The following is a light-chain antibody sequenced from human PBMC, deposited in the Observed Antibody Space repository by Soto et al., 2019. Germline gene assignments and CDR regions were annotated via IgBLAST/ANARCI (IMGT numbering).Light chain of an antibody. J-gene: IGLJ1*01. V-gene: IGLV2-8*01. CDR1: SSDVGAYNY. CDR3: SSYAGSNNYV. Sequence: QYALTQPPSASGSPGQSVTISCTGTSSDVGAYNYLSWYQQHPGKAPKLMIYEVSKRPSGVHDRFSGSKSGNTASLTVSGLQAEDEADYYCSSYAGSNNYVFGTGTKVTVL. CDR2: EVS.